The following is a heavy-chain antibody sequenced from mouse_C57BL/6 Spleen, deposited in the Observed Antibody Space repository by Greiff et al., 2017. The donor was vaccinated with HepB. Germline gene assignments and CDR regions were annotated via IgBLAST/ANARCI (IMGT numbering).Heavy chain of an antibody. CDR3: ARGDYGRWYFDV. V-gene: IGHV1-53*01. J-gene: IGHJ1*03. CDR1: GYTFTSYW. CDR2: INPSNGGT. Sequence: VQLKQPGTELVKPGASVKLSCKASGYTFTSYWMHWVKQRPGQGLEWIGNINPSNGGTNYNEKFKSKATLTVDKSSSTAYMQLSSLTSEDSAVYYCARGDYGRWYFDVWGTGTTVTVSS. D-gene: IGHD2-4*01.